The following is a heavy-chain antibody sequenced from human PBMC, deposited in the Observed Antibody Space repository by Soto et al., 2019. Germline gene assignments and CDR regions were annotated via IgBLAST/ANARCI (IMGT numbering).Heavy chain of an antibody. CDR1: GGSISSGGYY. J-gene: IGHJ4*02. Sequence: SETLSLTCTVPGGSISSGGYYWSWIRQHPGKGLEWIGYIYYSGSTYYNPSLKSRVTISVDTSKNQFSLKLSSVTAADTAVYYCARGYTARPDYWGQGTLVTVSS. CDR2: IYYSGST. D-gene: IGHD6-6*01. CDR3: ARGYTARPDY. V-gene: IGHV4-31*03.